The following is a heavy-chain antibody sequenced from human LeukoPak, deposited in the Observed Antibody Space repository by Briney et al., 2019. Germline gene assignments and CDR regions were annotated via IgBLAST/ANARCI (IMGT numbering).Heavy chain of an antibody. CDR3: ARDIAVAGNWFDP. CDR1: GFTFSDYY. CDR2: ISSSGSTI. V-gene: IGHV3-11*01. Sequence: GGSLRLSCAASGFTFSDYYMSWLRQAPGKGLEWVSYISSSGSTIYYADSVKGRFTISRDNAKNSLYLQMNSLRAEDTAVYYCARDIAVAGNWFDPWGQGTLVTVSS. J-gene: IGHJ5*02. D-gene: IGHD6-19*01.